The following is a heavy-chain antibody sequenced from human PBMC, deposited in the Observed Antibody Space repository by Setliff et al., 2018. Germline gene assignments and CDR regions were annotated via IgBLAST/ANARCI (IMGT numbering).Heavy chain of an antibody. D-gene: IGHD3-10*01. J-gene: IGHJ3*02. V-gene: IGHV4-39*01. CDR3: ARRPTGPGAPFDI. Sequence: SETLSLTCTVSGGSISSSSYYWGWIRQPPGKGLEWTGSIYYSGSTYYNPSLKSRATISMDTSKIQFSLKLISVTAADTALYFCARRPTGPGAPFDIWGHGTMVTVSS. CDR2: IYYSGST. CDR1: GGSISSSSYY.